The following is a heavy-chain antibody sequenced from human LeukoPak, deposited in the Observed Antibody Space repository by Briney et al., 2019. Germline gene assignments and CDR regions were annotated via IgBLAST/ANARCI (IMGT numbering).Heavy chain of an antibody. CDR3: ATDFYDST. V-gene: IGHV3-15*07. CDR2: IRSNSDGGTI. CDR1: GFTFSNAW. D-gene: IGHD3-22*01. Sequence: GGSLRLSCAASGFTFSNAWMNWVRRAPGKGLEWVGRIRSNSDGGTIDYAAPVKGRFTLSGDDSKTTLYLQMNSLQTEDTAVYYCATDFYDSTWGQGTLVTVSS. J-gene: IGHJ5*02.